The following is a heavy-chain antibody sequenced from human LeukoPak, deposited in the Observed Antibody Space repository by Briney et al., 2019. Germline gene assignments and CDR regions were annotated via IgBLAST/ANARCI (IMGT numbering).Heavy chain of an antibody. Sequence: GGSLRLSCAASGFTFSSYGMHWVRQAPGKGMEWVAVIWYDGSNEYYADSVKCRFTISRDNSKNTLYLQMNSLRAEDTAVYYCARRSGSSSYWFDPWGQGTLVTVSS. D-gene: IGHD6-13*01. V-gene: IGHV3-33*01. CDR1: GFTFSSYG. J-gene: IGHJ5*02. CDR3: ARRSGSSSYWFDP. CDR2: IWYDGSNE.